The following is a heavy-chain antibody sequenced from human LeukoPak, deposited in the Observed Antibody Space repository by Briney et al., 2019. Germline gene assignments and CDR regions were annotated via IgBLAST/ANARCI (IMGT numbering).Heavy chain of an antibody. D-gene: IGHD6-19*01. CDR3: AKDRYSSGWYDY. V-gene: IGHV3-23*01. CDR1: GFTFSSYA. CDR2: ISGSGGST. Sequence: GGSLRLSCAASGFTFSSYAMSWVRQAPGKGLEWVLAISGSGGSTYYADSVKGRFTISRDNSKNTLYLQMNSLRAEDTAVYYCAKDRYSSGWYDYWGQGTLVTVSS. J-gene: IGHJ4*02.